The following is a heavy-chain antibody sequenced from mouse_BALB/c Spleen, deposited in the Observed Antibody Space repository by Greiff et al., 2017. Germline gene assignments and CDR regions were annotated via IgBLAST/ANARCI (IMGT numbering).Heavy chain of an antibody. CDR1: GFTFSSYT. V-gene: IGHV5-9*03. D-gene: IGHD4-1*02. J-gene: IGHJ4*01. Sequence: EVKLVESGGGLVKPGGSLKLSCAASGFTFSSYTMSWVRQTPEKRLEWVATISSGGGNTYYPDSVKGRFTISRDNAKNNLYLQMSSLRSEDTALYYCARVQLGREGAMDYWGQGTSVTVSS. CDR3: ARVQLGREGAMDY. CDR2: ISSGGGNT.